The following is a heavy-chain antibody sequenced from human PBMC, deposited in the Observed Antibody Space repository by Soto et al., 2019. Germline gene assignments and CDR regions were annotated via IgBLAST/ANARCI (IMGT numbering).Heavy chain of an antibody. J-gene: IGHJ5*02. CDR1: GCTFGSYW. Sequence: PGRPHRLRYAASGCTFGSYWMRWVRQAPGKGLVWVSRINSDGSTTTYADSVKGRFTISRDNAKNTLYLLMNSLRAEDAAVYYCARSLNSGSTFDPWGQGTQLTVSS. D-gene: IGHD6-6*01. V-gene: IGHV3-74*01. CDR3: ARSLNSGSTFDP. CDR2: INSDGSTT.